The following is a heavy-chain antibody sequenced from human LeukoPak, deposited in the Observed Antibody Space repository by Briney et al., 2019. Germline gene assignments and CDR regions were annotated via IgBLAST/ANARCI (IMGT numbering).Heavy chain of an antibody. CDR2: IKQDGSEK. V-gene: IGHV3-7*03. J-gene: IGHJ4*02. D-gene: IGHD3-22*01. CDR1: GFTFSGYW. Sequence: GGSLRLSCAASGFTFSGYWMSWVRQAPGKGLEWVANIKQDGSEKYYVVSVKGRFTISRDNAKNSLYLQMNSLRAEDTALYYCAKGPYYYDSSGSFAYFDYWGQGTLVTVSS. CDR3: AKGPYYYDSSGSFAYFDY.